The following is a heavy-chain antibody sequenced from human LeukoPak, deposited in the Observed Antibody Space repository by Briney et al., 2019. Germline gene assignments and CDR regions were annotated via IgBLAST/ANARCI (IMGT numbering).Heavy chain of an antibody. CDR3: SRDLKT. CDR2: ITYSGSI. V-gene: IGHV4-34*01. Sequence: PSETLSLTCAVYGGSFSGKYWTWIRQPPGKGLEWIGEITYSGSIYYKPSLKSRVTISVDTSTNQFSLKLNSVTAADTAMYYCSRDLKTWGQGTMVAVSS. CDR1: GGSFSGKY. J-gene: IGHJ4*02.